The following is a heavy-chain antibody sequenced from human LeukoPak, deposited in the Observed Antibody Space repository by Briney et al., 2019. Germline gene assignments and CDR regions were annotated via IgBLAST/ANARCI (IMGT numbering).Heavy chain of an antibody. J-gene: IGHJ6*03. CDR1: GYTFTSYD. CDR3: ARGRICSGGSCYGDLYYYYYMDV. Sequence: GASVKVSCKASGYTFTSYDINWVRQATGQGLEWMGWMNPNSGNTGYAQKFQGRVTMTRNTSISTAYMELSSLRSEDTAVYYCARGRICSGGSCYGDLYYYYYMDVWGKGTTVTISS. D-gene: IGHD2-15*01. CDR2: MNPNSGNT. V-gene: IGHV1-8*01.